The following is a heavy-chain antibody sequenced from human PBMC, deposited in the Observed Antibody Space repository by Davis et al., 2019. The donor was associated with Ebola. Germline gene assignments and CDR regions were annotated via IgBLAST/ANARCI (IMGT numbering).Heavy chain of an antibody. V-gene: IGHV1-18*01. CDR1: GYTFTSYG. CDR2: IRVYNGDT. CDR3: ARASYGDYGRAMDV. J-gene: IGHJ6*04. D-gene: IGHD4-17*01. Sequence: ASVKVSCKASGYTFTSYGISWVRQAPGQGLAWMGWIRVYNGDTKYAQEFQGRVTMTTDTSTSTAYMELRNLRSDDTAVYYCARASYGDYGRAMDVWGKGTTVTVSS.